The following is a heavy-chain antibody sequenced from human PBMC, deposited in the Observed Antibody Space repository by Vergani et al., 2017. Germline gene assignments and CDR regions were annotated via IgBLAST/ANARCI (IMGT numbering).Heavy chain of an antibody. CDR3: ARGPPQYDILTGYYLYYFDY. J-gene: IGHJ4*02. CDR1: GGTFSSYA. CDR2: IIPIFGTA. Sequence: QVQLVQSGAEVKKPGSSVKVSCKASGGTFSSYAISWVRQAPGQGLEWMGGIIPIFGTANYAQKFQGRVTITADESTSTAYMELSSLTSEDTAVYYCARGPPQYDILTGYYLYYFDYWGQGTLVTVSS. V-gene: IGHV1-69*12. D-gene: IGHD3-9*01.